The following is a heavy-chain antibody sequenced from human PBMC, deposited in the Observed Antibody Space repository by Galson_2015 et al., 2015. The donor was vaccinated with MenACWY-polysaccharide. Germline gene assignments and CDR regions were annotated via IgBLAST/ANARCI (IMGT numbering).Heavy chain of an antibody. Sequence: SLRLFCAASGFRINTYYMNWVRQTPGKGLEWVSSISKSGNDMQYTVSVRGRFTISRDIAKNSLFLQMNSLGVEDTAIYYCAKDFHNYGM. CDR3: AKDFHNYGM. CDR2: ISKSGNDM. J-gene: IGHJ6*01. CDR1: GFRINTYY. V-gene: IGHV3-21*06.